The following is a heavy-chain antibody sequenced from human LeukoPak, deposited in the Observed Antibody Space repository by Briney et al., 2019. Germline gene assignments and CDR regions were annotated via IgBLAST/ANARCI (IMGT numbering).Heavy chain of an antibody. CDR2: IKQDGSEK. D-gene: IGHD2-21*02. CDR1: GFTFSSYW. CDR3: ARDPPGDQAYCGGDCYSGFDY. J-gene: IGHJ4*02. V-gene: IGHV3-7*01. Sequence: GGSLRLSCAASGFTFSSYWMSWVRQAPGKGLEWVANIKQDGSEKYYVDSVKGRFTISRDNAKNSLYLQMNSLRAEDTAVYYCARDPPGDQAYCGGDCYSGFDYWGQGTLVTVSS.